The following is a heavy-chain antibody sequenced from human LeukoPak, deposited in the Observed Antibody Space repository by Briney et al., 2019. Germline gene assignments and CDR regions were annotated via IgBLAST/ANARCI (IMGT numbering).Heavy chain of an antibody. CDR3: AREASSGYYPFDY. D-gene: IGHD3-22*01. CDR1: GFTITDYW. J-gene: IGHJ4*02. V-gene: IGHV3-74*03. Sequence: PGGSLRLSCAASGFTITDYWMHWVRQVAGKGLVWVSRINGDLTNTTYADSVKGRFTISRDNSKNTLYLQMNSLRAEDTAVYYCAREASSGYYPFDYWGQGTLVTVSS. CDR2: INGDLTNT.